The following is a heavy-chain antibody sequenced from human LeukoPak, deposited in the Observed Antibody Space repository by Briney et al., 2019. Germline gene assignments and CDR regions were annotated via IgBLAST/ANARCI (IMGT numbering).Heavy chain of an antibody. CDR2: ISAYNGNT. D-gene: IGHD5-12*01. V-gene: IGHV1-18*01. CDR1: GYTFTSYG. Sequence: ASVKVSCKASGYTFTSYGISWVRQAPGQGLEWMGWISAYNGNTNYAQKLQGRVTMTTDTSTSTAYMELRSLRSDDTAVYYCARDSYVVATLRHFDYWGQGTLVTVSS. CDR3: ARDSYVVATLRHFDY. J-gene: IGHJ4*02.